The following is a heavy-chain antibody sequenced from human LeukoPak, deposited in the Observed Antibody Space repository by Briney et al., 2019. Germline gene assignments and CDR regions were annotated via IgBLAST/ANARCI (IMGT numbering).Heavy chain of an antibody. V-gene: IGHV5-51*01. CDR3: ARTKWLNYFDY. J-gene: IGHJ4*02. CDR1: GYSFTSYW. Sequence: GESLKISCKGSGYSFTSYWIGWVRQMPGKALEWMGIIYPGDSDTRYSPSFQGQVTISADKSISTAYLQWSSLKASDTAIYYCARTKWLNYFDYWGQGSLVTVSS. CDR2: IYPGDSDT. D-gene: IGHD6-19*01.